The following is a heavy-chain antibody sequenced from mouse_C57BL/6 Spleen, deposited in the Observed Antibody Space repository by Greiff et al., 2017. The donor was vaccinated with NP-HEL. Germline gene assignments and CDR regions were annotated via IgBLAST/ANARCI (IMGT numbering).Heavy chain of an antibody. CDR2: ISSGGSYT. J-gene: IGHJ2*01. V-gene: IGHV5-6*01. Sequence: EVKLVESGGDLVKPGGSLKLSCAASGFTFSSYGMSWVRQTPDKRLEWVATISSGGSYTYYPDSVKGRFTISRDNAKNTLYLQMSSLKSEDTAMYYCARGGYSNYFDYWGQGTTLTVSS. D-gene: IGHD2-5*01. CDR3: ARGGYSNYFDY. CDR1: GFTFSSYG.